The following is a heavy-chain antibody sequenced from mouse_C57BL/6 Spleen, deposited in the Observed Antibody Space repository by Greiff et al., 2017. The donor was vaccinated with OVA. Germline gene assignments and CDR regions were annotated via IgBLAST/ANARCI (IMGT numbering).Heavy chain of an antibody. CDR3: ARSKIGAYAMDY. J-gene: IGHJ4*01. CDR2: IYPGSGST. CDR1: GYTFTSYW. V-gene: IGHV1-55*01. Sequence: QVQLQQPGAELVKPGASVKMSCKASGYTFTSYWITWVKQRPGQGLEWIGDIYPGSGSTNYHEKFKSKATLTVDTSASTAYMQLSSLTSEDSAVYYCARSKIGAYAMDYWGQGTSVTVSS.